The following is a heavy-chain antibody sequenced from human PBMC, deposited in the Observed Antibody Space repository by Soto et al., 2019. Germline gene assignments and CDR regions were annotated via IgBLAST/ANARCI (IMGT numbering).Heavy chain of an antibody. CDR1: GFAFSSYS. Sequence: GGSLRLSCAASGFAFSSYSMNWVRQAPGKGLEWVSSISGSSSYIYYADSLKGRFTISRDNAKNSLYLQMNSLRAEDTAVYYCARDWDYGGNSIDYWGQGTLVTVSS. CDR2: ISGSSSYI. J-gene: IGHJ4*02. V-gene: IGHV3-21*01. CDR3: ARDWDYGGNSIDY. D-gene: IGHD4-17*01.